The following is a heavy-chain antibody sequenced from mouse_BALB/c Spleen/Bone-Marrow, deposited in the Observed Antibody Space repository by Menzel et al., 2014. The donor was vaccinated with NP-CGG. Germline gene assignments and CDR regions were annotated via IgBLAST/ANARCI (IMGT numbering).Heavy chain of an antibody. V-gene: IGHV2-9*02. CDR2: IWAGGIT. CDR3: ARGLRLRDYFDY. Sequence: QVQLQQSGPGLVSPSQLLSITCTVSEFSLTTYGVHWVRQPPGKGLEWLGVIWAGGITNYNSALMSRLSISKDNSKSQVFLKMNSLQTDDTAMYYCARGLRLRDYFDYWGQGTTLTVSS. CDR1: EFSLTTYG. J-gene: IGHJ2*01. D-gene: IGHD1-2*01.